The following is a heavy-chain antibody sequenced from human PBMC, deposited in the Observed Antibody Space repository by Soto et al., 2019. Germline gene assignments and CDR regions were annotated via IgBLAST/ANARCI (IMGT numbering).Heavy chain of an antibody. CDR1: GYSFTSYW. V-gene: IGHV5-51*01. D-gene: IGHD5-12*01. Sequence: EVQLVQSGAEVKKPGESLKISCKGSGYSFTSYWIGWVRQMPGKGMEWMGIIYPGDSDTRYSPSFEGQVTISADKSISTAYLQWSSMKASDTAMYYCSRHKIDGDIVATITRPYYYYYSMDVWGQGTTVTVSS. CDR2: IYPGDSDT. J-gene: IGHJ6*02. CDR3: SRHKIDGDIVATITRPYYYYYSMDV.